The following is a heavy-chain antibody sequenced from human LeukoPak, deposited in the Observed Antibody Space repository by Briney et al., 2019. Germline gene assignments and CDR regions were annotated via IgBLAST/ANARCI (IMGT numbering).Heavy chain of an antibody. V-gene: IGHV4-38-2*01. CDR2: IYHSVST. Sequence: KPSETLSLTCAVSGYSISSGYYWGWIRQPPGKGLEWIGSIYHSVSTYYNPSLKSRVTISVDTSKNQFSLKLSSVTAADTAVYYCARSEVEWDVLLWFGELFRGRYFDYWGQGTLVTVSS. J-gene: IGHJ4*02. CDR1: GYSISSGYY. D-gene: IGHD3-10*01. CDR3: ARSEVEWDVLLWFGELFRGRYFDY.